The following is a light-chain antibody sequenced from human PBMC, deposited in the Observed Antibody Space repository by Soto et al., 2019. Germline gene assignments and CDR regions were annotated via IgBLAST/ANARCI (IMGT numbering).Light chain of an antibody. J-gene: IGKJ5*01. CDR1: QNVAHF. CDR3: QQNYSPPPIT. V-gene: IGKV1-39*01. CDR2: ATS. Sequence: DFQMTQSPSSLSASLGDRVTIXXRASQNVAHFLNWYQQKPGKAPKLXXYATSSLHSGVPSRFSGSGFGTDFTLTISSLQTEDFATYYCQQNYSPPPITFGQGTRLEIK.